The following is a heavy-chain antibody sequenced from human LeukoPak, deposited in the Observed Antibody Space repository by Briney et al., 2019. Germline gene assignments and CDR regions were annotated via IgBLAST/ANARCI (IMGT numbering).Heavy chain of an antibody. V-gene: IGHV1-69*13. CDR1: GYTFTSYG. D-gene: IGHD1-26*01. J-gene: IGHJ4*02. CDR2: IIPIFGTA. Sequence: SVKVSCKASGYTFTSYGISWVRQAPGQGLEWMGGIIPIFGTANYAQKFQGRVTITADESTSTAYMELSSLRSEDTAVYYCARFAGSGSHGRFDYWGQGTLVTVSS. CDR3: ARFAGSGSHGRFDY.